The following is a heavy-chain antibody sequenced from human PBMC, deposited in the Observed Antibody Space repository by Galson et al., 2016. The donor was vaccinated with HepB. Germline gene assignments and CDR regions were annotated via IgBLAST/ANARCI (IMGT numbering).Heavy chain of an antibody. CDR1: NGSFSGYH. V-gene: IGHV4-34*01. J-gene: IGHJ5*02. Sequence: LSLTCGVVNGSFSGYHRSWIRQPPGKGPEWIGDITHSGTTNYNPSLKSRLTMSVETSKNQFSLRLSSVTAADTAMYYCARGFGMIRRFDPWGQGILVTVSS. CDR3: ARGFGMIRRFDP. D-gene: IGHD3-16*01. CDR2: ITHSGTT.